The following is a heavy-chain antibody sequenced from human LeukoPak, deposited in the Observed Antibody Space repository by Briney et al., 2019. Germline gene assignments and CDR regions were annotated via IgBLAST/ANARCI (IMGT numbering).Heavy chain of an antibody. D-gene: IGHD1-26*01. CDR2: IYYTGNT. CDR3: ARDRVGATAPTFDY. Sequence: SETLSLTCTVSGASIGSSSYFWGWIRQPPGKGLEWIGTIYYTGNTYYNPSLKSRVTISVDTSKNQFSLRLSSVTAADTAEYYCARDRVGATAPTFDYWGQGTLVTVSS. J-gene: IGHJ4*02. CDR1: GASIGSSSYF. V-gene: IGHV4-39*02.